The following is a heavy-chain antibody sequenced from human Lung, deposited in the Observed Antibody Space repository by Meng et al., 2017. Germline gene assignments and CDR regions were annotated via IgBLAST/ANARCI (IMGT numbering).Heavy chain of an antibody. CDR2: INDSGSS. J-gene: IGHJ4*02. Sequence: QVQLQKWGAGLLKPSETPSLTCAVYGGAFRDYYWSWFRQTPGKGLEWIGDINDSGSSNSNPSLKSRVTMSVDTTKKQFSLTLNSVTAADTAVYYCARGWLLSPPFYFDFWGRGVLVTVSS. CDR1: GGAFRDYY. V-gene: IGHV4-34*02. CDR3: ARGWLLSPPFYFDF. D-gene: IGHD4-23*01.